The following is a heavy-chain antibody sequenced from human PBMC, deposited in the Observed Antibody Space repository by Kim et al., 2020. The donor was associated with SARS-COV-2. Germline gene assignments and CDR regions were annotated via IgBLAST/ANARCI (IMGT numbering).Heavy chain of an antibody. CDR2: ST. D-gene: IGHD3-10*01. CDR3: ARDSGRIVDY. J-gene: IGHJ4*02. Sequence: STGYADSVKGRFTISKDNATNTVYLQMSSLRADDTAVYYCARDSGRIVDYWGQGTLVTVSS. V-gene: IGHV3-74*01.